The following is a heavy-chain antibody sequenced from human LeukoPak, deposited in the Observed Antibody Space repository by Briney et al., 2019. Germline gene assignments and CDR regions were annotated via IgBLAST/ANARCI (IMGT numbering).Heavy chain of an antibody. CDR2: IYSGGST. CDR3: ASLWSLNGDFDY. V-gene: IGHV3-66*01. D-gene: IGHD3-3*01. CDR1: GFTVSSNY. Sequence: GGSLRLSCAASGFTVSSNYMSWVRQAPGKGLEWVSVIYSGGSTYYADSVKGRFTISRDNSKDTLYLQMNSLRAEDTAVYYCASLWSLNGDFDYWGQGTLVTVSS. J-gene: IGHJ4*02.